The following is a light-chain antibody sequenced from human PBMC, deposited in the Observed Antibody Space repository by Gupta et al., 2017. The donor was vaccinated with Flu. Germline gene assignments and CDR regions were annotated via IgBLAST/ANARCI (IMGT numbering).Light chain of an antibody. CDR1: QSISSY. CDR2: AAS. Sequence: DIQMTQSPSSLSASVGDRVTITCRASQSISSYLNWYQQKPGKAPKRLIYAASSLQSGVPSRFSGSGSGTDFTLTIRSLQPEDFATYYCQQSYSTLYSFGQGTKLEIK. CDR3: QQSYSTLYS. J-gene: IGKJ2*03. V-gene: IGKV1-39*01.